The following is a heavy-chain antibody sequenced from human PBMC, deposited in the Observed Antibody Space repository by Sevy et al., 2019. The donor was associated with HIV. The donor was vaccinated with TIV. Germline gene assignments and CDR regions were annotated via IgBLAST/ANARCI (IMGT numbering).Heavy chain of an antibody. CDR1: GFTFSSYS. J-gene: IGHJ3*02. Sequence: GGSLRLSCAASGFTFSSYSMNWVRQAPGKGLEWVSYISSSSSTIYYADSVKGRFTISRDNAKNSLYLQMNSLRAEDTAVYYCARDPGPLSQSPLRAFDIWGQGTMVTVSS. CDR2: ISSSSSTI. D-gene: IGHD7-27*01. V-gene: IGHV3-48*01. CDR3: ARDPGPLSQSPLRAFDI.